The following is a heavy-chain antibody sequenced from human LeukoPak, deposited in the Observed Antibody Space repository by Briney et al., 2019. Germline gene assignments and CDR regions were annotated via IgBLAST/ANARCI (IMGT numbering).Heavy chain of an antibody. Sequence: SETLSLTCTVSGGSISSYYWCWIRQPPGKGLEWIGYIYYSGSTNYNPSLKSRVTISVDTSKNQFSLKLSSVTAADTAVYYCARGPYSSSSWDSDYWGQGTLVTVPS. J-gene: IGHJ4*02. CDR1: GGSISSYY. V-gene: IGHV4-59*01. CDR2: IYYSGST. D-gene: IGHD6-6*01. CDR3: ARGPYSSSSWDSDY.